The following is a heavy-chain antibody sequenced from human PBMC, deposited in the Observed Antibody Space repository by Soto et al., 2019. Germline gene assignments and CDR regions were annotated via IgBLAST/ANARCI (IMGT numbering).Heavy chain of an antibody. CDR1: GGSISSYY. CDR2: IYYSGST. V-gene: IGHV4-59*01. Sequence: LSLTCTVSGGSISSYYWSWIRQPPGKGLEWIGYIYYSGSTNYNPSLKSRVTISVDTSKNQFSLKLSSVTAADTAVYYCARGCSYSSGWYNYYGMDVWGQGTTVTVSS. CDR3: ARGCSYSSGWYNYYGMDV. J-gene: IGHJ6*02. D-gene: IGHD6-19*01.